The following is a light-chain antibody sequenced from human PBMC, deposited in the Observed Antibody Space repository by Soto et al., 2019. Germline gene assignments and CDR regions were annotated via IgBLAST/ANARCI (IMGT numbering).Light chain of an antibody. Sequence: QSALTQPPSASGSPGQSVTISCTGTSGVSWYQQHPGKAPKLLIYEVSNRPSGVSNRFSGSKSGNTASLTISGLQAEDEADYYCSSYTSSRTYVFGTGTKLTVL. CDR3: SSYTSSRTYV. J-gene: IGLJ1*01. CDR2: EVS. CDR1: SG. V-gene: IGLV2-14*01.